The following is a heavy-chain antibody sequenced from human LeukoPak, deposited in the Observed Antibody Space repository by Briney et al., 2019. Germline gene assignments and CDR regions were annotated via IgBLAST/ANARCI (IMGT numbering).Heavy chain of an antibody. CDR2: ITFSGSST. J-gene: IGHJ4*02. V-gene: IGHV3-23*01. Sequence: GGSLRLSCVASGFTFSSHAMSWVRQAPGMGPEWVSAITFSGSSTNYADSVKGRFTISRDNSKNTLYLQMNSLRAEDTAVYYCATSGYSSSWYFGWGQGTLVTVSS. CDR1: GFTFSSHA. CDR3: ATSGYSSSWYFG. D-gene: IGHD6-13*01.